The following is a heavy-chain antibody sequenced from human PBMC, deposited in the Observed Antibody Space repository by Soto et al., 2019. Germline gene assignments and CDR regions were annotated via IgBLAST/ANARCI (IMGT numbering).Heavy chain of an antibody. J-gene: IGHJ4*02. D-gene: IGHD6-19*01. Sequence: VQLVESGGFVVQPGGSLRLSCAASGFAFDYYSLHWVRQAPGKGLEWVSLISWDGHSTYYADSVKGRFIISRDNSKNSLYLQMNSLRSEDSAIYYCAKSQTRIAVAGNLDYWGQGTLFTVSS. CDR3: AKSQTRIAVAGNLDY. CDR2: ISWDGHST. CDR1: GFAFDYYS. V-gene: IGHV3-43*01.